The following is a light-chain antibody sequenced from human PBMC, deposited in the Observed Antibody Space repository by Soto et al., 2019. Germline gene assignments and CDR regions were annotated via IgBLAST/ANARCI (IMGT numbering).Light chain of an antibody. CDR2: AAS. J-gene: IGKJ4*01. V-gene: IGKV1-39*01. CDR1: QSIRSH. Sequence: IQMTQSPTSLSASVGDSVSINCRASQSIRSHLNWYQQKPGKAPKLLIYAASSLQSGVPSRFSGSGSGTDFTLTIRGLQPEDFATYYCEQLNRFPLTFGGGTKVDIK. CDR3: EQLNRFPLT.